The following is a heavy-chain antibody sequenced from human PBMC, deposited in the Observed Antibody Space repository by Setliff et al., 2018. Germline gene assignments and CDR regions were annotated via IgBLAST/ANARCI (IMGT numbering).Heavy chain of an antibody. V-gene: IGHV4-38-2*01. CDR3: VRQGADTGSNYDKYFRH. D-gene: IGHD1-26*01. J-gene: IGHJ1*01. CDR2: IFHLGNA. Sequence: SETLSLTCAVSGYSISGGYCWGWIRQSPGKGLEWIASIFHLGNAYYNPSLKSRVTMSVDTSKNQFSLRLTSVTAADTAVYYCVRQGADTGSNYDKYFRHWGQGTLVTVSS. CDR1: GYSISGGYC.